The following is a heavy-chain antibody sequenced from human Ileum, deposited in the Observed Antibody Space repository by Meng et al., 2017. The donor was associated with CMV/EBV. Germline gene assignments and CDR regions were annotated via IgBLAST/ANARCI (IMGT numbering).Heavy chain of an antibody. D-gene: IGHD2-15*01. CDR3: VRQVVAASFDY. V-gene: IGHV4-30-4*08. Sequence: VQLKDSGPGLVKPSQTLSLTCTVSGGSITSGNYYWSWIRKPPGRGLEWIGYIYYSGSPYYNPSLKSRVTISLDTSKNQFSLNLRSVTATDSAVYYCVRQVVAASFDYWGQGALVTVSS. CDR1: GGSITSGNYY. J-gene: IGHJ4*02. CDR2: IYYSGSP.